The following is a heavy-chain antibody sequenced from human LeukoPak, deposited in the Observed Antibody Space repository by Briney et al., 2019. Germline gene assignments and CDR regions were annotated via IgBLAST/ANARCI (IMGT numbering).Heavy chain of an antibody. V-gene: IGHV3-21*01. CDR3: ASYTIYGGGYHRGYFDY. D-gene: IGHD3-3*01. Sequence: GGSLRLSCAASGFTFSSYTMTWVRQAPGKGLEWVSSISSGSSHIYYADSVKGRFTISRDNAKNSLYLQINSLRAEDTAVYYCASYTIYGGGYHRGYFDYGGKEPL. J-gene: IGHJ4*02. CDR2: ISSGSSHI. CDR1: GFTFSSYT.